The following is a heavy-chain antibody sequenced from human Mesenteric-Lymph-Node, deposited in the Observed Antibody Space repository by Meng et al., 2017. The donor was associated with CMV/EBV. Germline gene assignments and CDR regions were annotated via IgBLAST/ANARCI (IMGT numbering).Heavy chain of an antibody. CDR2: INADGSKI. CDR1: GFTFSTYW. Sequence: GGSLRLSCAASGFTFSTYWMHWVRQAPGQAPVWVSHINADGSKIRYADSVKGRFTISRDNAENTLYLQMNSLRDEDTAVYYCARPLSLWDYANNEPFKYWGQGTQVTVSS. CDR3: ARPLSLWDYANNEPFKY. V-gene: IGHV3-74*01. D-gene: IGHD3-16*01. J-gene: IGHJ4*02.